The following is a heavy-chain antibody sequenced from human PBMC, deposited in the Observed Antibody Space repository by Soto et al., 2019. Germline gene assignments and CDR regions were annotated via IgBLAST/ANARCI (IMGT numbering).Heavy chain of an antibody. J-gene: IGHJ4*02. CDR1: GYTFTGYY. CDR3: ARGKAVAGKGRDYFDY. Sequence: EASVKVSCKASGYTFTGYYMHWVRQAPGQGLEWMGWINPNSGGTNYAQKFQGRVTMTRDTSISTAYMELSRLRSDDTAVYYCARGKAVAGKGRDYFDYWGQGTLVTVSS. CDR2: INPNSGGT. V-gene: IGHV1-2*02. D-gene: IGHD6-19*01.